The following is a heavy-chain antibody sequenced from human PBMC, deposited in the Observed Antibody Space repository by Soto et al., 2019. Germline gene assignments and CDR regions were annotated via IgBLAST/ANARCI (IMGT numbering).Heavy chain of an antibody. CDR2: INHSGST. CDR3: ARLYGDFYGDAFDI. Sequence: QVQLQQWGAGLLKPSETLSLTCAVYGGSFSGYYWSWIRQPPGKGLEWIGEINHSGSTNYNPSLKRRVTISVDTSKNQFSLKLSSVTAADTAVYYCARLYGDFYGDAFDIWGQGTMVTVSS. CDR1: GGSFSGYY. V-gene: IGHV4-34*01. J-gene: IGHJ3*02. D-gene: IGHD4-17*01.